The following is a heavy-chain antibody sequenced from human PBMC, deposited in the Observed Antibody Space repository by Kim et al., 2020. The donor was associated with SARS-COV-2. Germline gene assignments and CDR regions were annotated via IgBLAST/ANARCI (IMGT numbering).Heavy chain of an antibody. V-gene: IGHV3-30*18. J-gene: IGHJ6*02. Sequence: GGSLRLSCAASGFTFSSYGMHWVRQAPGKGLEWVAVISYDGSNKYYADSVKGRFTISRDNSKNTLYLQMNSLRAEDTAVYYCAKDAPEYYGMDVWGQGTTVNVSS. CDR1: GFTFSSYG. CDR3: AKDAPEYYGMDV. CDR2: ISYDGSNK.